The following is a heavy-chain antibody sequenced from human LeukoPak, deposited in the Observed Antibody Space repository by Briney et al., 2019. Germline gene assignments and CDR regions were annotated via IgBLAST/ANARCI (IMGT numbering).Heavy chain of an antibody. CDR1: GFTVSSNY. J-gene: IGHJ2*01. CDR3: ARDRDYGGNGPYWYFDL. Sequence: PGGSLRLSCAASGFTVSSNYMSWVRQAPGKGLEWVSVIYSGGSTFYPDSVKGRFTISRDNSKNTLYLQMNSLRADDTAVYYCARDRDYGGNGPYWYFDLWGRGTLVSVSS. D-gene: IGHD4-23*01. CDR2: IYSGGST. V-gene: IGHV3-66*01.